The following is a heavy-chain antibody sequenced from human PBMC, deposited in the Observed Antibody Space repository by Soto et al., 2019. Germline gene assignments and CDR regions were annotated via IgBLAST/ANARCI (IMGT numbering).Heavy chain of an antibody. Sequence: QVQLQESGPGLVKPSQTLSLTCTVSGGSISSGGYYWSWIRQHPGKGQEWIRYLHYSGSTYYNPSFTRRVTSSVDTAKTQFSLKRSSVTAADTAVYYCARGVIHWGQGTLITVSP. J-gene: IGHJ4*02. V-gene: IGHV4-31*03. D-gene: IGHD2-21*01. CDR2: LHYSGST. CDR3: ARGVIH. CDR1: GGSISSGGYY.